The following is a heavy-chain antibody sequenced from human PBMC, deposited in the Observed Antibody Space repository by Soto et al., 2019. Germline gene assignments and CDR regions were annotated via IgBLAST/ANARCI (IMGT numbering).Heavy chain of an antibody. CDR1: GYTFTSYG. D-gene: IGHD2-15*01. CDR2: ISTYNGNT. Sequence: ASVKVSCKASGYTFTSYGISWVRQAPGQGLEWMEWISTYNGNTNYVQKLQGRVAMTTDTSTCTGYMGLRRLRYDDTAVYYCESDRDNYGMDAWGQGTTV. CDR3: ESDRDNYGMDA. V-gene: IGHV1-18*01. J-gene: IGHJ6*02.